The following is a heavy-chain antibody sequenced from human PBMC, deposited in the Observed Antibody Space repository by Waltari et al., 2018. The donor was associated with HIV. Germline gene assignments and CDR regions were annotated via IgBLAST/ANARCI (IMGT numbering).Heavy chain of an antibody. J-gene: IGHJ3*02. V-gene: IGHV1-69*01. CDR1: GGNISHNV. D-gene: IGHD1-26*01. CDR2: IIPVFGTA. Sequence: QVLLVQSGAAVKKPGSSVKVSCKTSGGNISHNVITWVRQAPGQGLEWMGGIIPVFGTADYAQKFRDRVTITADESTTTVYMEVSSLRPDDTAVYYCARDEGLTLGAAGDAFDIWGQGTVVTVSS. CDR3: ARDEGLTLGAAGDAFDI.